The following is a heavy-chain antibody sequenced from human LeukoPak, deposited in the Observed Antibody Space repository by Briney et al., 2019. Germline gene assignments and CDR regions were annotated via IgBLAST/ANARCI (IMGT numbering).Heavy chain of an antibody. Sequence: SETLSLTCSVSGGFISSYYWSWIRQPAGKGLEWIGRIYSSGTTNYSPSLKSRVTMSVDTSKNQFSLRLSSVTAADTAVYFCTRDVVLPTAYWYFDLWGRGTLVTVSS. V-gene: IGHV4-4*07. CDR2: IYSSGTT. CDR3: TRDVVLPTAYWYFDL. D-gene: IGHD2-2*01. J-gene: IGHJ2*01. CDR1: GGFISSYY.